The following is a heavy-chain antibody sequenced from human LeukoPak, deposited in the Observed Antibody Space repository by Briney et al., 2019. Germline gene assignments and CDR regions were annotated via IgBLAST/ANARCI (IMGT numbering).Heavy chain of an antibody. J-gene: IGHJ4*02. Sequence: PGGSLRLSCAASGFTFSGHSMNWVRQAPGKGLEWVSSIGSSSSSIYYADSVKGRFTISRDNAKNLLYLQMNSLRAEDTAVYYCAGETAEAFDYWGQGTLVTVSS. CDR1: GFTFSGHS. CDR2: IGSSSSSI. D-gene: IGHD7-27*01. V-gene: IGHV3-21*06. CDR3: AGETAEAFDY.